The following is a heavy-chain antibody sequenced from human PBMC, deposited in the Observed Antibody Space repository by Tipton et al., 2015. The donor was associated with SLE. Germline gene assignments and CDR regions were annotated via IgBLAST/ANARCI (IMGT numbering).Heavy chain of an antibody. V-gene: IGHV4-59*11. CDR1: GGSISSHY. J-gene: IGHJ4*02. Sequence: TLSLTCTVSGGSISSHYWSWIPQPPGRGLGWIGYMYYNGYTNYKPSLKSRVTISVDTSKRQFSLKLSSVTAADTAVYYCARDESSDSGGYYDYWGQGTLVTVSS. CDR3: ARDESSDSGGYYDY. CDR2: MYYNGYT. D-gene: IGHD3-22*01.